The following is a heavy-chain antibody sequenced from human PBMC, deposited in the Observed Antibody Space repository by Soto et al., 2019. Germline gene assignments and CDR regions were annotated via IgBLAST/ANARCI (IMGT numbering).Heavy chain of an antibody. CDR3: ARGYITMVRVVVYYYYGMDV. Sequence: SETLSLTCAVYGGSFSGYYWSWIRQPPGKGLEWIGEINHSGSTNYNPSLKSRVTISVDTSKNQFSLKLSSVTAADTAVYYCARGYITMVRVVVYYYYGMDVWGQGTTVTV. D-gene: IGHD3-10*01. CDR1: GGSFSGYY. J-gene: IGHJ6*02. V-gene: IGHV4-34*01. CDR2: INHSGST.